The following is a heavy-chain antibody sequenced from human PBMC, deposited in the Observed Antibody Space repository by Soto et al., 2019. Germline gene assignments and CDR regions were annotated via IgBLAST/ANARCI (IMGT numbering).Heavy chain of an antibody. V-gene: IGHV3-23*01. D-gene: IGHD3-22*01. CDR1: GFTFSSYA. J-gene: IGHJ4*02. Sequence: PGGSLRLSCAASGFTFSSYAMSWVRQAPGKGLEWVSAISGSGGSTFYADSVKGRFTISRDNSKNTLYLQMNSLRAEDTAVYYCAKHNYDSSSGGFDYWGQGTLVTVSS. CDR2: ISGSGGST. CDR3: AKHNYDSSSGGFDY.